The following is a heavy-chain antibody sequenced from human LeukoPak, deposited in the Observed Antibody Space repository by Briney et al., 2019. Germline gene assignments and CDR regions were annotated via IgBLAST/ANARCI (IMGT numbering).Heavy chain of an antibody. CDR3: ARGFPHYYDSRGIKFDY. CDR1: GFTFSSYG. D-gene: IGHD3-22*01. J-gene: IGHJ4*02. V-gene: IGHV3-30*03. Sequence: GGSLRLSCAASGFTFSSYGMHWVRQAPGKGLDWVAVISYDGSNKYYADSVKGRFTISRDNSKNTLYLQMNSLRAEDTAVDYCARGFPHYYDSRGIKFDYWGQGTLVTVSS. CDR2: ISYDGSNK.